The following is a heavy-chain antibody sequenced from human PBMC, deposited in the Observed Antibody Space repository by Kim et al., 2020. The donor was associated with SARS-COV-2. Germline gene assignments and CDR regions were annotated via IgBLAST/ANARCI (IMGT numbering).Heavy chain of an antibody. V-gene: IGHV1-69*13. D-gene: IGHD3-10*01. CDR3: ARVGIHYYGSGSYYNGYFDY. Sequence: SVKVSCKASGGTFSSYAISWVRQAPGQGLEWMGGIIPIFGTANYAQKFQGRVTITADESTSTAYMELSSLRSEDTAVYYCARVGIHYYGSGSYYNGYFDYWGQGTLVTVSS. J-gene: IGHJ4*02. CDR2: IIPIFGTA. CDR1: GGTFSSYA.